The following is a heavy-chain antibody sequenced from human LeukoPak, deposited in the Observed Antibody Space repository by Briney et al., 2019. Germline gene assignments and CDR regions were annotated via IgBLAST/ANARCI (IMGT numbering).Heavy chain of an antibody. CDR3: ARGPLLWFGELIRAFDI. V-gene: IGHV4-39*07. J-gene: IGHJ3*02. CDR2: IYYSGST. Sequence: SETLSLTCTVSGGSISGSSYYWGWIRQPPGKGLEWIGSIYYSGSTYYNPSLKSRVTISVDTSKNQFSLKLSSVTAADTAVYYCARGPLLWFGELIRAFDIWGQGTMVTVSS. CDR1: GGSISGSSYY. D-gene: IGHD3-10*01.